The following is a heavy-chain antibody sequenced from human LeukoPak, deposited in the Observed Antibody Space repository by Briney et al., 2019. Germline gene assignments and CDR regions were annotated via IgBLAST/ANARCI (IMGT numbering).Heavy chain of an antibody. CDR2: INAGNGNT. V-gene: IGHV1-3*01. Sequence: ASVKVSCKASGYTFTSYAMHWVRQAPGQRPEWMGWINAGNGNTKYSQKFQGRVTITRDTSASTAYMELSSLRSEDTAVYYCARDGDYCSSTSCYSYYYYGMDVWGQGTTVTVSS. CDR1: GYTFTSYA. D-gene: IGHD2-2*01. CDR3: ARDGDYCSSTSCYSYYYYGMDV. J-gene: IGHJ6*02.